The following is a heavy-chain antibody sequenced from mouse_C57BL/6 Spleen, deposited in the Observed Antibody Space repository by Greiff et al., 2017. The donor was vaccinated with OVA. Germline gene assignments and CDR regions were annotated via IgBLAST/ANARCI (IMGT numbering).Heavy chain of an antibody. CDR1: GYTFTSYW. Sequence: QVQLKQSGAELVRPGTSVKLSCKASGYTFTSYWMHWVKQRPGQGLEWIGVIDPSDSYTNYNQKFKGKATLTVDTSSSTAYMQLSSLTSEDSAVYYCARGGSSNFDYWGQGTTLTVSS. CDR2: IDPSDSYT. D-gene: IGHD1-1*01. CDR3: ARGGSSNFDY. J-gene: IGHJ2*01. V-gene: IGHV1-59*01.